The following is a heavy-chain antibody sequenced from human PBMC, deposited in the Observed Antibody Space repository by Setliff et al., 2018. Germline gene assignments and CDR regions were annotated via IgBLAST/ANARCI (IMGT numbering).Heavy chain of an antibody. Sequence: SPTLSLTCSVSGGSIDSHYWSWIRQPPGKGLEWIGSIYYSGNTNYNPSLKSRVTISIDTSKNQFSLKLSSVTAADTAVYHCARGKTFFGAFIRAFDIWGQGRMVTVSS. D-gene: IGHD3-3*01. CDR1: GGSIDSHY. V-gene: IGHV4-59*11. J-gene: IGHJ3*02. CDR2: IYYSGNT. CDR3: ARGKTFFGAFIRAFDI.